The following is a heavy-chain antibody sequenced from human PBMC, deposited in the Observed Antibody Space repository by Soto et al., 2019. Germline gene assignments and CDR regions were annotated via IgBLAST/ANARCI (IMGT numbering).Heavy chain of an antibody. Sequence: QVQLQESGPGLVKPSQTLSLTCTVSGGSISSGGYYWSWIRQHPGKGLEWIGYIYYSGSTYYNPSLRSRVTISVDTSKNLFHLKLSLVTAADTAVYYCARGGGRDYDYVGGSFIGSFSEGFDYWGQGTLVTVSS. CDR1: GGSISSGGYY. J-gene: IGHJ4*02. V-gene: IGHV4-31*03. CDR3: ARGGGRDYDYVGGSFIGSFSEGFDY. CDR2: IYYSGST. D-gene: IGHD3-16*01.